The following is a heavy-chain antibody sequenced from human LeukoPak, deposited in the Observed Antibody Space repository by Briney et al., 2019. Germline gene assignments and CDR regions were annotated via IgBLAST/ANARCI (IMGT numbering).Heavy chain of an antibody. Sequence: RGSLRLSCTISGLTLSSYELNWVRQAPGKGLEWVSYMSRSGTTIYYADSVKGRFTISRDNAKNSLYLQMNSLRVEDTAVYYCATRVPYTGYKNRGQGTLVTVSS. CDR1: GLTLSSYE. J-gene: IGHJ4*02. D-gene: IGHD5-24*01. V-gene: IGHV3-48*03. CDR2: MSRSGTTI. CDR3: ATRVPYTGYKN.